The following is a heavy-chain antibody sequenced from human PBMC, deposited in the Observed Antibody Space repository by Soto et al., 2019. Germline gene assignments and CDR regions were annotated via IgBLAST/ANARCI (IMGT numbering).Heavy chain of an antibody. CDR3: ARDKGYCSSTSCSPSDSNWFDP. V-gene: IGHV1-18*01. J-gene: IGHJ5*02. Sequence: ASVKVSCKASGYTFTSYGISWVRQAPGQGLEWMGWISAYNGNTNYAQKLQGRVTMTTDTSTRTAYMELRSLRSDDTAVYYCARDKGYCSSTSCSPSDSNWFDPWGQGTLVTVSS. CDR1: GYTFTSYG. CDR2: ISAYNGNT. D-gene: IGHD2-2*01.